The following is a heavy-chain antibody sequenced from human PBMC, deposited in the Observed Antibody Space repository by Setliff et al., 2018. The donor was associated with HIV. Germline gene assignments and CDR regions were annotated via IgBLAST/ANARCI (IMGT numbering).Heavy chain of an antibody. CDR3: AGADYSDTSGYYSNFDY. Sequence: SETLSLTCSVSGGSISSHYWSWIRQPPGKGLEWIGYVYYSGITNYNVSLKSRVTISVDTSKNQFSLKLRSVTAADMAVYYCAGADYSDTSGYYSNFDYWGQGTLVTSPQ. D-gene: IGHD3-22*01. J-gene: IGHJ4*02. CDR2: VYYSGIT. V-gene: IGHV4-59*11. CDR1: GGSISSHY.